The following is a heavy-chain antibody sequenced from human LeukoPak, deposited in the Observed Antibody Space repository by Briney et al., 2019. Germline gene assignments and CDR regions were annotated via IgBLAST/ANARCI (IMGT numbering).Heavy chain of an antibody. CDR3: AKVADYSNSYYYYYMDV. CDR1: GFTFSSYA. CDR2: ISGSGGST. Sequence: GGSLRLSCAASGFTFSSYAMSWVRQAPGKGLEWVSAISGSGGSTYYADPVKGRFTISRDNSKSTLYLQMNSLRAEDTAVYYCAKVADYSNSYYYYYMDVWGKGTTVTVSS. D-gene: IGHD4-11*01. J-gene: IGHJ6*03. V-gene: IGHV3-23*01.